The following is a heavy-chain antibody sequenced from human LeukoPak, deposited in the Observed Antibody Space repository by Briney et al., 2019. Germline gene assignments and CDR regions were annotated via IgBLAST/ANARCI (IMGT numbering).Heavy chain of an antibody. V-gene: IGHV4-4*07. CDR1: GGSISSYY. CDR3: AGTRLLWFGESLDY. D-gene: IGHD3-10*01. J-gene: IGHJ4*02. CDR2: IYTSGST. Sequence: SETLSLTCTVSGGSISSYYWSWIRQPAGKGLEWIGRIYTSGSTNYNPSLKSRVTMSVDTSKNQFSLKLSSVTAADTAVYYCAGTRLLWFGESLDYWGQGTLVTVSS.